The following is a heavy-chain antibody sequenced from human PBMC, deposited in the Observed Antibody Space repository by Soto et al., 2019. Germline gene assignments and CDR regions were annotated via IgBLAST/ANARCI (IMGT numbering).Heavy chain of an antibody. CDR1: GYSFTKYW. D-gene: IGHD6-13*01. V-gene: IGHV5-51*01. Sequence: GESLKISCTGSGYSFTKYWIGWVRQMPGEGLEWMGIIYPGDSDTRYSPSFQGQVTISADKSINTAYLQWSSLKASDTAMYYCARLQAAAGDNDLTFDYWGQGTLVTVSS. CDR3: ARLQAAAGDNDLTFDY. CDR2: IYPGDSDT. J-gene: IGHJ4*02.